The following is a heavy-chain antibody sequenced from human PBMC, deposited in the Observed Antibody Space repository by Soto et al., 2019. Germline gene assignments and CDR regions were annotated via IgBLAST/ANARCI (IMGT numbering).Heavy chain of an antibody. V-gene: IGHV3-33*01. Sequence: QVQLVESGGGVVQPGRSLRLSCAASGFTFSSYGMHWVRQAPGKGLEWVAVIWYDGSNKYYADSVKGRFTISRDNSKNTLYLQMNSLRAEDTAVYYCARVTELGYCSGGSCYDLGGSDYWGQVTLVTVSS. J-gene: IGHJ4*02. CDR1: GFTFSSYG. D-gene: IGHD2-15*01. CDR2: IWYDGSNK. CDR3: ARVTELGYCSGGSCYDLGGSDY.